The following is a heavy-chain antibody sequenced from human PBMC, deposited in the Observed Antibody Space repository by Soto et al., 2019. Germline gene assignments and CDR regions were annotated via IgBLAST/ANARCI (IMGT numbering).Heavy chain of an antibody. Sequence: ESGGGLVKPGGSLRLSCVASGFSFNSYAMNWVRLAPGKGPEWVATISATGYYIYYADSVQGRFTISRDNARKSLFLQMNGLRAEDTAVYYCVRDFSRIVGATADAFDMWGQGTTVTVSS. CDR1: GFSFNSYA. J-gene: IGHJ3*02. CDR2: ISATGYYI. CDR3: VRDFSRIVGATADAFDM. D-gene: IGHD1-26*01. V-gene: IGHV3-21*01.